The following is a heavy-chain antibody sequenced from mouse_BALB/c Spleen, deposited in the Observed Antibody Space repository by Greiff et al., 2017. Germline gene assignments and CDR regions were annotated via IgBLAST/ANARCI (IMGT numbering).Heavy chain of an antibody. D-gene: IGHD2-3*01. CDR1: GFSLTSYG. CDR2: IWSGGST. V-gene: IGHV2-4-1*01. Sequence: QVQLKESGPGLVQPSQSLSITCTVSGFSLTSYGVHWVRQSPGKGLEWLGVIWSGGSTDYNAAFISRLSISKDNSKSQVFFKMNSLQADDTAIYYCARECYDGYYWYFDVWGAGTTVTVSS. J-gene: IGHJ1*01. CDR3: ARECYDGYYWYFDV.